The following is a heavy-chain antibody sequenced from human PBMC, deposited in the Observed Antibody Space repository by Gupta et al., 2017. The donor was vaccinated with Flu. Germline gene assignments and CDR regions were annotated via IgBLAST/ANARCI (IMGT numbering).Heavy chain of an antibody. J-gene: IGHJ4*02. CDR3: ARVLIVASGTGIDY. CDR2: IRGDGFET. V-gene: IGHV3-74*01. Sequence: RQAPGKGLVWVSRIRGDGFETNYADSVKGRFTISRDNAKNTVYLQMNSLRDEDTAVYYCARVLIVASGTGIDYWGQGVLVTVSS. D-gene: IGHD6-13*01.